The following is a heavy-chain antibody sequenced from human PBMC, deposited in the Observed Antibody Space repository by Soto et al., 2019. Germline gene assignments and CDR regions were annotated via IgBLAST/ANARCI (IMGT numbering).Heavy chain of an antibody. CDR3: ARGGDGFDL. J-gene: IGHJ3*01. CDR1: GDSLTIGGHY. CDR2: IYHSGST. Sequence: PSETLSLTCSVSGDSLTIGGHYWTWIRQHPGKGLEWIGYIYHSGSTYYSPSLKSRVTISVDTSENQFSLKLTSTTAADTAVYYCARGGDGFDLWGQGKMVTVSS. V-gene: IGHV4-31*03.